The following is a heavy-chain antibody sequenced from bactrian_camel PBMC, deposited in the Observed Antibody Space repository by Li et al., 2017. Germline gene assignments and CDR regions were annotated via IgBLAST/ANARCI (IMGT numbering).Heavy chain of an antibody. CDR1: GFTTFGNYA. V-gene: IGHV3S31*01. Sequence: DVQLVESGGGLVQPGGSLRLSCAASGFTTFGNYAMSWVRQAPGKGLEWVSRTDWSGRSTYYADSAKGRFTISRDNAKNTLYLQLNSLKTEDTAMYYCAKGDLGGQHTILVPTTQGTQVTVS. CDR2: TDWSGRST. D-gene: IGHD2*01. J-gene: IGHJ4*01.